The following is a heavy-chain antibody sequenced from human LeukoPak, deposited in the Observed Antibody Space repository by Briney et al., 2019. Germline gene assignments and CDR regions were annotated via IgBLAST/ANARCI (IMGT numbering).Heavy chain of an antibody. CDR1: GYSISSGYY. J-gene: IGHJ5*02. D-gene: IGHD3-22*01. Sequence: PSETLSLTCAVSGYSISSGYYWGWIRQPPGKGLEWIGSIYQSGSTYYNPSLKSRVTISVDTSKNQFSLKLSSVTAADTAVYYCARQGKDSSGYYSWFDPWGQGTLVTVSS. CDR2: IYQSGST. CDR3: ARQGKDSSGYYSWFDP. V-gene: IGHV4-38-2*01.